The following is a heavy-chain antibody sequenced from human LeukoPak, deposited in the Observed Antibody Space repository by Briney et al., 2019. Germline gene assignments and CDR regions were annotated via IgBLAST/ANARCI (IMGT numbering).Heavy chain of an antibody. CDR1: GGSISSSSYY. D-gene: IGHD3-10*01. Sequence: SETLSLTCTVSGGSISSSSYYWGWIRQPPGRGLEWIGSIYYSGSTYYNPSLKSRVTISVDTSKNQFSLKLSSVTAADTAVYYCARDRGFMVRGSRRGYDDYYYYMDVWGKGTTVTISS. CDR3: ARDRGFMVRGSRRGYDDYYYYMDV. V-gene: IGHV4-39*07. CDR2: IYYSGST. J-gene: IGHJ6*03.